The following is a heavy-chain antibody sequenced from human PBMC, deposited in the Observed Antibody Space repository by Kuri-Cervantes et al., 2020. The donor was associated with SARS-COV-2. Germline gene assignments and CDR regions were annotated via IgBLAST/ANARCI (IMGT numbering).Heavy chain of an antibody. J-gene: IGHJ4*02. CDR3: AKGGVLGQTLHF. D-gene: IGHD3-16*01. CDR1: GFTFSSYA. V-gene: IGHV3-23*01. Sequence: GESLKISCAASGFTFSSYAMTWVRQAPGKGLEWVSGISESGDITDYADSVKGRFTISRDSSKNTLYLQMDSLKVEDTAAYYCAKGGVLGQTLHFWGQRTLVTVSS. CDR2: ISESGDIT.